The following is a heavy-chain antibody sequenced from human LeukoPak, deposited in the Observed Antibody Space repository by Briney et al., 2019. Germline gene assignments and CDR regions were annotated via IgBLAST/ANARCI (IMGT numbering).Heavy chain of an antibody. V-gene: IGHV1-3*03. CDR3: ARGTTVVTPRLYYYMDV. D-gene: IGHD4-23*01. Sequence: GASVKVSCKASGYTFTSYAMHWVRQAPGQRLEWMGWINAGNGNTKYSQEFQGRVTITRDTSASTAYMELSSLRSEDMAVYYCARGTTVVTPRLYYYMDVWGKGTTVTVSS. CDR1: GYTFTSYA. CDR2: INAGNGNT. J-gene: IGHJ6*03.